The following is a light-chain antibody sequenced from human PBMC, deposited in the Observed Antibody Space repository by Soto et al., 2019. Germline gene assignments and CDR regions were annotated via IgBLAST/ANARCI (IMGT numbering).Light chain of an antibody. J-gene: IGKJ1*01. Sequence: EIVLTQSPGTLSLSSGERATLSCRASQSGSGGQTAWYQQRAGQAPWLLIYGLCDMATGIPDRFSGSGFRTAISITISRQEAEDSGVYCYQQYQVFGQGTKVDIK. CDR3: QQYQV. V-gene: IGKV3-20*01. CDR1: QSGSGGQ. CDR2: GLC.